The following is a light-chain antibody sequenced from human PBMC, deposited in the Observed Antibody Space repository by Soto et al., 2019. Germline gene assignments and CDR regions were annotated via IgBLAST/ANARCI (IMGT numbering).Light chain of an antibody. J-gene: IGKJ2*01. Sequence: EMVMTQSPATLSVSPGERATLSCRASQNLSRNLAWYQQQPGQAPRLLIFYASTRATGIPARFSGSGSGTDFPLPISNLQSEDFAVYYCQQYDKWPHTFGQGTKLEIK. CDR2: YAS. CDR3: QQYDKWPHT. CDR1: QNLSRN. V-gene: IGKV3-15*01.